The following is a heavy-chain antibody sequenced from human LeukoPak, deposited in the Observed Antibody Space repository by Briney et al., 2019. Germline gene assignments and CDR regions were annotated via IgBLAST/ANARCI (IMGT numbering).Heavy chain of an antibody. CDR2: ISYDGSNK. D-gene: IGHD3-22*01. CDR1: GFIFSSYG. CDR3: ARDDVYDSSGYYFDY. V-gene: IGHV3-30*19. J-gene: IGHJ4*02. Sequence: GGSLRLSCAASGFIFSSYGMHWVRQAPGKGLEWVAVISYDGSNKYYADSVKGRFTISRDNSKNTLYLQMNSLRAEDTAVYYCARDDVYDSSGYYFDYWGQGTLVTVSS.